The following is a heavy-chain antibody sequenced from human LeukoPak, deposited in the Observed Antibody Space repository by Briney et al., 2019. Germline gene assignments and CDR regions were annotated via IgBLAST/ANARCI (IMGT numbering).Heavy chain of an antibody. V-gene: IGHV4-59*08. Sequence: SETLSLTCTVSGGSISSYYWSWIRQPPGKGLEWIGYIYYSGSTNYNPSLKSRVTISVDTSKNQFSLKLSSVTAADTAVYYCAXLAARPGDDYWGQGTLVTVSS. CDR1: GGSISSYY. D-gene: IGHD6-6*01. CDR2: IYYSGST. CDR3: AXLAARPGDDY. J-gene: IGHJ4*02.